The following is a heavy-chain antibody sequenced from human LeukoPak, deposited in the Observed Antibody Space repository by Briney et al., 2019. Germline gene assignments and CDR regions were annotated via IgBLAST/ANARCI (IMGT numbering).Heavy chain of an antibody. CDR1: GYSISSGYY. Sequence: PSETLSLTCTVSGYSISSGYYWGWIRQPPGKGLEWIGSIYHSGSTYYNPSLKSRVTISVDTSKNQFSLKLSSVTAADTAVYYCARRRYFAGFDPWGQGTLVTVSS. J-gene: IGHJ5*02. CDR3: ARRRYFAGFDP. D-gene: IGHD3-9*01. CDR2: IYHSGST. V-gene: IGHV4-38-2*02.